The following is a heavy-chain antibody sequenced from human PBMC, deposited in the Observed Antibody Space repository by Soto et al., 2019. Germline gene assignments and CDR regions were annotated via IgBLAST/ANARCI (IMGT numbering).Heavy chain of an antibody. Sequence: PSETLSLTCTVSGGSISSSSSYWGWIRQPPGKGLEWVGSIYYLGSTYYNPSLKSRVTISVDTSKNQFSLKLSSVTAADTAVYYCARHELEDQLLFEWFDPWGQGTLVTVSS. CDR3: ARHELEDQLLFEWFDP. V-gene: IGHV4-39*01. J-gene: IGHJ5*02. CDR1: GGSISSSSSY. CDR2: IYYLGST. D-gene: IGHD2-2*01.